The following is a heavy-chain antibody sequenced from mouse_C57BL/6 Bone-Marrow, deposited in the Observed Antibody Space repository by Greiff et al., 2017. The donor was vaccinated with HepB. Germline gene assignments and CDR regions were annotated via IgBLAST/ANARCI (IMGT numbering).Heavy chain of an antibody. D-gene: IGHD1-1*01. CDR1: EYEFPSHY. CDR3: ERGDYYGSRDWYFDV. CDR2: INSDGGST. Sequence: EVKLVESGAGLVQPGESLKLSCESNEYEFPSHYMSWVRKTPEKRLELVAAINSDGGSTYYPDTMERRFIISRDNTKNTQDLQMSSLRSEDTALYYCERGDYYGSRDWYFDVWGTGTTVTVSS. V-gene: IGHV5-2*03. J-gene: IGHJ1*03.